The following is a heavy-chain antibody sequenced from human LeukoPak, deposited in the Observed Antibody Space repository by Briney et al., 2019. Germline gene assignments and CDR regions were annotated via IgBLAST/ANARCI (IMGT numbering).Heavy chain of an antibody. CDR3: ATGPYSSGRGIWFDP. V-gene: IGHV1-24*01. CDR1: GYTLTELS. D-gene: IGHD6-19*01. CDR2: FDPEDGET. J-gene: IGHJ5*02. Sequence: ASVKVSCKVSGYTLTELSMHWVRQAPGKGLEWMGGFDPEDGETIYAQKFQGRVTMTEDTSTDTAYMELSSLRSEDTTVYYCATGPYSSGRGIWFDPWGQGTLVTVSS.